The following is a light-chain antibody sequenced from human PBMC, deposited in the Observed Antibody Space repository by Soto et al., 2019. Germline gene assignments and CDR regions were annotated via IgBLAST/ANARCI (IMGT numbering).Light chain of an antibody. CDR2: EDS. CDR3: CSYAGRSTWV. V-gene: IGLV2-23*01. J-gene: IGLJ2*01. Sequence: QSALTQPASVSGSPGQSITISCTGNSSDVGSYNLVSWYQHHPGKAPKVIIYEDSKRPSGVSNRFSGSKSGNTASLTISGLQAEDEADYYCCSYAGRSTWVFGGGTKLTVL. CDR1: SSDVGSYNL.